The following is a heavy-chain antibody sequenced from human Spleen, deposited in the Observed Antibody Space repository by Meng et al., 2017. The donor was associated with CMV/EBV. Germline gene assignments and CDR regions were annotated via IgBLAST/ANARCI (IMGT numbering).Heavy chain of an antibody. J-gene: IGHJ4*02. D-gene: IGHD2-2*01. Sequence: ASVKVSCKASGCTFTGYYIHWVRQAPGQGLEWMGWINPNSGGTNHAQKFQGRVTMTRDTSISTAYTELTRLRPDDTAVNYCARKEDIVVVPAAVDRDYWGQGTLVTVSS. V-gene: IGHV1-2*02. CDR3: ARKEDIVVVPAAVDRDY. CDR2: INPNSGGT. CDR1: GCTFTGYY.